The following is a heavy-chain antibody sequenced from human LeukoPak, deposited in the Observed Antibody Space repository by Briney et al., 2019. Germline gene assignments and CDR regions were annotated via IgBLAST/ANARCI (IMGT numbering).Heavy chain of an antibody. J-gene: IGHJ4*02. CDR3: AKDQCSGGSCYPRPDY. V-gene: IGHV3-7*03. Sequence: GGSLRLSCAASGFTFSSYWMSWVRQAPGKGLEWVANIKQDGSEKYYMASVKGRFTISRDNARNSLYLQMNSLRAEDTAVYYCAKDQCSGGSCYPRPDYWGQGTLVTVSS. D-gene: IGHD2-15*01. CDR2: IKQDGSEK. CDR1: GFTFSSYW.